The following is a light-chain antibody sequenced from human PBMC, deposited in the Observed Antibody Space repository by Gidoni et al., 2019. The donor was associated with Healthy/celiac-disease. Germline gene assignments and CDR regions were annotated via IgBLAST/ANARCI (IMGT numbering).Light chain of an antibody. Sequence: VLTRSPATLSLSPGERATLSCRASQSVSSYLAWYQQKPGQAPRLLIYDASNRATGIPARFSGSGSGTDFTLTISSLEPEDFAVYYCQQRSNWPPYTFGQGTKLEIK. J-gene: IGKJ2*01. CDR3: QQRSNWPPYT. CDR2: DAS. V-gene: IGKV3-11*01. CDR1: QSVSSY.